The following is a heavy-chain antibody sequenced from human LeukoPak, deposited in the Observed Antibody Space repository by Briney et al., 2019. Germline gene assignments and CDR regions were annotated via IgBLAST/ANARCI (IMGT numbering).Heavy chain of an antibody. CDR2: ISYDGSNK. CDR3: ARAHYYDSSGYPYYFDY. CDR1: GFTFSSYA. J-gene: IGHJ4*02. Sequence: PGGSLRLSCAASGFTFSSYAMHWVRQAPGKGLEWVAVISYDGSNKYYADSVKGRFTISRDNSKNTLYLQMNSLRAEDTAVYYCARAHYYDSSGYPYYFDYWGQGTLVTVSS. D-gene: IGHD3-22*01. V-gene: IGHV3-30*04.